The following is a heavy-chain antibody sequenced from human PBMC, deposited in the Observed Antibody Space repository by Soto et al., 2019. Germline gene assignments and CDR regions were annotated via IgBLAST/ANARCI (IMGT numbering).Heavy chain of an antibody. V-gene: IGHV4-39*01. D-gene: IGHD4-17*01. CDR2: IYYSGST. J-gene: IGHJ4*02. Sequence: SETLSLTCTVSGGSISSSSYYWGWIRQPPGKGLEWIGSIYYSGSTYYNPSLKSRVTISVDTSKNQFSLKLSSVTAADTAVYYCARRDIIATVTRRSGNYFDYWGQGTLVTVSS. CDR3: ARRDIIATVTRRSGNYFDY. CDR1: GGSISSSSYY.